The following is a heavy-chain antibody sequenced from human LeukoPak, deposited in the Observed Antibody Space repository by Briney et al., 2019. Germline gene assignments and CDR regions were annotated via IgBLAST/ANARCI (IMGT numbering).Heavy chain of an antibody. CDR1: GFTFSRHW. CDR2: LYYTGST. CDR3: ARDRGIAVAGTGWFDP. D-gene: IGHD6-19*01. J-gene: IGHJ5*02. V-gene: IGHV4-59*11. Sequence: GSLRLSCAASGFTFSRHWMYWVRQAPGRGLEWIGYLYYTGSTNYNPSLKSRATISVDTSKNQLSLKLSSVTAADTAVYYCARDRGIAVAGTGWFDPWGQGTLVTVSS.